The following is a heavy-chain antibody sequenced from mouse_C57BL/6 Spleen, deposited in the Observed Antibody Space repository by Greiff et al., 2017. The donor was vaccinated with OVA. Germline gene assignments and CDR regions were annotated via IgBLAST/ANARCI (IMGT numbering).Heavy chain of an antibody. CDR1: GYTFTSYW. J-gene: IGHJ4*01. D-gene: IGHD2-14*01. Sequence: VQLQQPGAELVKPGASVKLSCKASGYTFTSYWMQWVKQRPGQGLEWIGELDPSDSYTNYNQKFTGKATLTVDTSSRTAYMPLSSLTPGGCAVYEGATGYHYYAMDYWGQGTSVTGSS. V-gene: IGHV1-50*01. CDR3: ATGYHYYAMDY. CDR2: LDPSDSYT.